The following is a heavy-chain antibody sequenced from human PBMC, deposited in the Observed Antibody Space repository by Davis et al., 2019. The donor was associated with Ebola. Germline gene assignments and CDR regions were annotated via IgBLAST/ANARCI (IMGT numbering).Heavy chain of an antibody. CDR3: ARELYSSGWYYFDY. CDR2: ISSSSSTI. D-gene: IGHD6-19*01. CDR1: GFTFGSYS. V-gene: IGHV3-48*02. J-gene: IGHJ4*02. Sequence: GESLKISCAASGFTFGSYSMNWVRQAPGKGLEWVSYISSSSSTIYYADSVKGRFTISRDNAKNSLYLQMNSLRDEDTAVYYCARELYSSGWYYFDYWGQGTLVTVSS.